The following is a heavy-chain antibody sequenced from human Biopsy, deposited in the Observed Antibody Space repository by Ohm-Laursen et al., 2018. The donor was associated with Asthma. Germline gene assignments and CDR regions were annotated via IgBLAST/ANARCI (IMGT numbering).Heavy chain of an antibody. CDR3: ARAVDYSHYYGIDV. Sequence: ASVKVSCKTSGYTFNSAGITWVRQAPGQWLECMGWISVYNGNTKVAQKLQDRVTMITDTSTSTAYMELRSLRSDDTAVYFCARAVDYSHYYGIDVWGQGTTVTVS. V-gene: IGHV1-18*01. CDR2: ISVYNGNT. J-gene: IGHJ6*02. CDR1: GYTFNSAG. D-gene: IGHD3-10*01.